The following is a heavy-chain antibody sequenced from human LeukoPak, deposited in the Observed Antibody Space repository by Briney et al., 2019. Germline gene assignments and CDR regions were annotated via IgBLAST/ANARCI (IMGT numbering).Heavy chain of an antibody. J-gene: IGHJ4*02. CDR1: GGSFSGYY. D-gene: IGHD2-2*01. V-gene: IGHV4-34*01. Sequence: SETLSLTCAVYGGSFSGYYWSWIRQPPGKGLEWIGEINHSGSTNYNPSPKSRVTISVDTSKNQFSLKLSSVTAADTAVYYCARAMPDCSSTSCYSVRGQGTLVTVSS. CDR3: ARAMPDCSSTSCYSV. CDR2: INHSGST.